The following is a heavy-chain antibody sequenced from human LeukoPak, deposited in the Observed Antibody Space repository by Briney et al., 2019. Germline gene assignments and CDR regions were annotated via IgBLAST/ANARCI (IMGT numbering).Heavy chain of an antibody. CDR2: ISASSSTM. D-gene: IGHD1-1*01. V-gene: IGHV3-48*02. J-gene: IGHJ4*02. CDR3: ARDAGTGYFDY. Sequence: GGSLRLSCVASGFTFSSFSMNWVRQAPGKGLEWISYISASSSTMYYADSVKGRFTISRDNAKNSLSLQINSLRHEDTAVFYCARDAGTGYFDYWGQGTLVTVSS. CDR1: GFTFSSFS.